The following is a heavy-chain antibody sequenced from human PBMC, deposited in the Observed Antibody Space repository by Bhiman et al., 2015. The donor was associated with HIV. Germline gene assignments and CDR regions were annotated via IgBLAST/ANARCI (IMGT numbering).Heavy chain of an antibody. Sequence: VQLVESGGGLVQPGGSLRLSCAASGFTFNSYSMNWVRQAPGKGLEWVAVVSDDGSDQKYVDSVKGRLTISRDNSKNTVYLQMNSLRSEDTAVYFCVKPKVKGRATVGFDYWGQGTLVTVSS. D-gene: IGHD1-26*01. J-gene: IGHJ4*02. CDR2: VSDDGSDQ. V-gene: IGHV3-30*18. CDR3: VKPKVKGRATVGFDY. CDR1: GFTFNSYS.